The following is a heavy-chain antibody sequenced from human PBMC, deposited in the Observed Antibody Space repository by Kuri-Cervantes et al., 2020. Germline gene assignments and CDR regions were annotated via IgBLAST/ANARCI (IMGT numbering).Heavy chain of an antibody. Sequence: GGSLRLSCAASGFTFSGYGMHWVRQAPGKGLEWVAMISSDGSEKNYADSVKGRFTISRDNSKNTLYLQMYSLRVEDTALYYCAKDMRLRRANWFDPWGQGSLVTVSS. J-gene: IGHJ5*02. CDR2: ISSDGSEK. CDR1: GFTFSGYG. D-gene: IGHD2-2*01. V-gene: IGHV3-30*18. CDR3: AKDMRLRRANWFDP.